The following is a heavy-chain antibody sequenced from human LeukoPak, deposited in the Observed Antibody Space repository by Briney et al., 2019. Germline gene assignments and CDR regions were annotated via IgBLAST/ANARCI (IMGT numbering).Heavy chain of an antibody. CDR3: ARAPRNSSTMLDS. CDR2: INPDGGST. V-gene: IGHV1-46*01. CDR1: GYTFTSYW. Sequence: ASVNVSCKASGYTFTSYWIQWVRQAPGQGLEWMGLINPDGGSTAYAHRFQGRVIVTRDTSTSTAYMDLSSLRSEDTAVYHCARAPRNSSTMLDSWGQGTLVTVSS. D-gene: IGHD6-13*01. J-gene: IGHJ5*01.